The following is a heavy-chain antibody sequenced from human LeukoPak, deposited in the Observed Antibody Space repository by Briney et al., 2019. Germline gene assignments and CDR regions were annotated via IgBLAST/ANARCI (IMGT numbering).Heavy chain of an antibody. Sequence: GGSLRLSCAVSGFSFSSSPMSWVRQAPGQGLEWVSAISGSGTSTYYAESVKGRFTISRDNSKNTLYLQMNSLRAEDTAVYYCARDLADSYLFDYWGQGTLVTVSS. CDR2: ISGSGTST. V-gene: IGHV3-23*01. D-gene: IGHD3-10*01. CDR3: ARDLADSYLFDY. CDR1: GFSFSSSP. J-gene: IGHJ4*02.